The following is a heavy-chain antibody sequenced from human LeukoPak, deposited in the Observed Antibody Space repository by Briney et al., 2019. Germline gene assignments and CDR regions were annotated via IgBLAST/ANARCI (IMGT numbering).Heavy chain of an antibody. Sequence: SETLSLTCTVSGGSISSYYWSWIRQPPGKGLEWIGYIYYSGSTNYNPSLKSRVTISVDTSKNQFSLKLSSVTAADTAVYYCARVGVSRYFDWLQYWYFDLWGRGTLVTVSS. CDR1: GGSISSYY. CDR3: ARVGVSRYFDWLQYWYFDL. V-gene: IGHV4-59*01. CDR2: IYYSGST. J-gene: IGHJ2*01. D-gene: IGHD3-9*01.